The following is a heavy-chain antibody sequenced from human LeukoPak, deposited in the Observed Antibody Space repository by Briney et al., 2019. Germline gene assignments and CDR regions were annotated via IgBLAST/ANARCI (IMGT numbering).Heavy chain of an antibody. J-gene: IGHJ4*02. V-gene: IGHV4-39*01. CDR3: ARGLLTQSTVTLGY. D-gene: IGHD4-17*01. CDR2: IYYSGST. Sequence: SETLSLTCTVSGGSISSSSYYWGWIRQPPGKGLEWIGSIYYSGSTYYNPSLKSRVTISVDTSKNQFSLKLSSVTAADTAVYYCARGLLTQSTVTLGYWGQGTLVTVSS. CDR1: GGSISSSSYY.